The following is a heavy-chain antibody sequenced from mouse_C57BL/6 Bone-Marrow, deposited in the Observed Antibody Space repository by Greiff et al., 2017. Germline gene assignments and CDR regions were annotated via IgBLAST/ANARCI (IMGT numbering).Heavy chain of an antibody. D-gene: IGHD1-1*01. J-gene: IGHJ1*03. CDR3: ARQVTTVLATKYFDD. CDR1: GFPFSSYS. CDR2: ISGGGGYT. Sequence: EVKPVESGGGLVKPGGSLKLPCAAPGFPFSSYSMSWVRQTPEKRLQWVAAISGGGGYTYYPDSVKGQFTISRDNDKSILYLQMGRLRSEDTALYYCARQVTTVLATKYFDDWGKGTTVTVSA. V-gene: IGHV5-9*01.